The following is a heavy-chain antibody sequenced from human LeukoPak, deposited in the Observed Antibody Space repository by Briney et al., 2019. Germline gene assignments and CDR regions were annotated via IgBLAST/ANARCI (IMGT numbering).Heavy chain of an antibody. CDR1: GFTFSSHW. CDR3: ARDTSRTMDV. Sequence: GGSLRLSCAASGFTFSSHWMHWVRQAPGKGLVWVSIINTDGSTTRYADSVEGRFTISRDNTRNTLYLEMNSPRVEDTAVYFCARDTSRTMDVWGQGTTVTV. CDR2: INTDGSTT. J-gene: IGHJ6*02. V-gene: IGHV3-74*01.